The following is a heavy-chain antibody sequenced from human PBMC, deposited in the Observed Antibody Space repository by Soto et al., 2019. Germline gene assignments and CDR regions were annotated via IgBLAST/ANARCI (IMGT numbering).Heavy chain of an antibody. D-gene: IGHD5-12*01. CDR3: AKANSGDDDEFDY. Sequence: QVQLVQSGAEVEKPGASVKVSCKASGYTFTTFDINWVRQAPGQGLEWMGWVNPDSGNTGYAQSFQGRVTMARNTSISTAYMELSSLRSDDTAVYYCAKANSGDDDEFDYWGQGTQVTVSS. J-gene: IGHJ4*02. CDR1: GYTFTTFD. CDR2: VNPDSGNT. V-gene: IGHV1-8*01.